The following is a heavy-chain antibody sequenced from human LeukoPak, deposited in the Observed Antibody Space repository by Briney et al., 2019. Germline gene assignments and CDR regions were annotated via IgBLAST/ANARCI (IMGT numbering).Heavy chain of an antibody. Sequence: GGSLRLSCAASGFTFNNYAMNWVRQAPGKGLEWVSYISSSSSTIYYADSVKGRFTISRDNAKNSLYLQMNSLRVEDTAVYYCARDQLRDSGSYYGLAWGQGTLVTVSS. V-gene: IGHV3-48*01. CDR3: ARDQLRDSGSYYGLA. CDR2: ISSSSSTI. CDR1: GFTFNNYA. J-gene: IGHJ4*02. D-gene: IGHD1-26*01.